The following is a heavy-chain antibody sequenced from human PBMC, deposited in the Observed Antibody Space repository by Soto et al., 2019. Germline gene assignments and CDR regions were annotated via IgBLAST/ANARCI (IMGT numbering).Heavy chain of an antibody. V-gene: IGHV4-34*01. CDR1: GGSFSGYY. J-gene: IGHJ5*02. Sequence: SETLSLTCAFYGGSFSGYYWSWIRQPPGKGLEWIGEINHSGSTNYNPSLKSRVTISVDTSKNQFSLKLSSVTAADTAVYYCASTVVVVAATPLNWYDPWGQGTLVTVSS. CDR2: INHSGST. D-gene: IGHD2-15*01. CDR3: ASTVVVVAATPLNWYDP.